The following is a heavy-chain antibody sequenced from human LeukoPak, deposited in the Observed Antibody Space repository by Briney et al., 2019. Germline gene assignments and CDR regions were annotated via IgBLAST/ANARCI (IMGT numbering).Heavy chain of an antibody. D-gene: IGHD6-6*01. V-gene: IGHV4-34*01. CDR1: GGSFSGYY. J-gene: IGHJ4*02. CDR3: ARREPYSSSPSDY. Sequence: SETLSLTCAVYGGSFSGYYWSWIRQPPGKGLEWIGEINHSGSTNYNPSLKGRVTISVDTSKNQFSLKLSSVTAADTAVYYCARREPYSSSPSDYWGQGTLVTVSS. CDR2: INHSGST.